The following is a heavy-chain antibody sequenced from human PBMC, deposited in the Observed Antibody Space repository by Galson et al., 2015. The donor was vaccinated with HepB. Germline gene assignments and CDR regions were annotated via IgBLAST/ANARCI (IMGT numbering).Heavy chain of an antibody. J-gene: IGHJ4*02. Sequence: CAISGDSVSRNSASWNWIRQSPSRGLEWLGRTCYRSKWYNDYPVAVKSRISIKRDTSKNQFSLQLNSVTPEDTAVHYWARAYCGVDCSYFDYWGQGTLVTVSP. D-gene: IGHD2-21*01. CDR2: TCYRSKWYN. CDR1: GDSVSRNSAS. V-gene: IGHV6-1*01. CDR3: ARAYCGVDCSYFDY.